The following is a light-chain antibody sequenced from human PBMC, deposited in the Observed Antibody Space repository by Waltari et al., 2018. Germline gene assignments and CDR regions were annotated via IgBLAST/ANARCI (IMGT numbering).Light chain of an antibody. CDR3: QQGITVPWT. CDR2: GAS. J-gene: IGKJ1*01. CDR1: QNIRSW. Sequence: DIQMTQSPSSVSASVGDRVTITCRAGQNIRSWLAWYQQRPGEAPKLLIYGASSFQRGVSSRFSGSVSGTDFTLTISSLQPEDSATYYCQQGITVPWTFGQGTKVEV. V-gene: IGKV1-12*01.